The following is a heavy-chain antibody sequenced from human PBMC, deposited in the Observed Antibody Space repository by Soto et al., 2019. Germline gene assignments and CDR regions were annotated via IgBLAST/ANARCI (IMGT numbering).Heavy chain of an antibody. Sequence: GGSLRLSCAASGFTFSSYAMSWVRQAPGKGLEWVSVISSSGGGTYYADSVKGRFTISRDTYKNTLYLQMNSLRVEDTAVYYCASLKVVATNFDYWGQGTPVTVSS. J-gene: IGHJ4*02. CDR1: GFTFSSYA. V-gene: IGHV3-23*01. D-gene: IGHD5-12*01. CDR2: ISSSGGGT. CDR3: ASLKVVATNFDY.